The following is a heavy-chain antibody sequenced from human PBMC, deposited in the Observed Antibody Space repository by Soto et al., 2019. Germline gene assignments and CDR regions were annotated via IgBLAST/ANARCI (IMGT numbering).Heavy chain of an antibody. D-gene: IGHD3-3*01. CDR1: GYTFTSYG. CDR2: ISADNGNT. V-gene: IGHV1-18*01. J-gene: IGHJ3*02. CDR3: ARVQGVFGVVIHAFHT. Sequence: QVQLVQSGAEVKKPGASVKVSCKASGYTFTSYGISWVRQAPGQGLEWMGWISADNGNTNYAQKLQCRLSMTTDSSSGTANRELRSLRSDETEVYYCARVQGVFGVVIHAFHTWGQGIMVTVPS.